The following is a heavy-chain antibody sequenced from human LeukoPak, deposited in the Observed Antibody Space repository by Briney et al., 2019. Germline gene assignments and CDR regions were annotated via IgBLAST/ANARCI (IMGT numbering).Heavy chain of an antibody. D-gene: IGHD3-10*01. CDR2: INSDGSNI. Sequence: GGSLRLSCAASGFTFSRYWMHWVRQAPGKGLVWVSRINSDGSNIGYADSVKGRFTISRDSARNTLYLKMNSLRAEDTAVYFCARDNYYGSGNDLDYWGQGTLVTVSS. V-gene: IGHV3-74*01. J-gene: IGHJ4*02. CDR1: GFTFSRYW. CDR3: ARDNYYGSGNDLDY.